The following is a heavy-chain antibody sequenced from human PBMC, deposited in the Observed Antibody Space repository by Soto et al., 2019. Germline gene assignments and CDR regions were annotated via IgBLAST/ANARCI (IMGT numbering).Heavy chain of an antibody. Sequence: SETLSLTCTVSGGSISSYYWSWIRQPPGKGLEWIGYIYYSVNTNYNPSLKSRVTISVDTSKNQFSLKLSSVTAADTAVYYCARQVGYCSSTSCPFDYWGQGTLVTVSS. CDR3: ARQVGYCSSTSCPFDY. CDR1: GGSISSYY. CDR2: IYYSVNT. D-gene: IGHD2-2*01. V-gene: IGHV4-59*08. J-gene: IGHJ4*02.